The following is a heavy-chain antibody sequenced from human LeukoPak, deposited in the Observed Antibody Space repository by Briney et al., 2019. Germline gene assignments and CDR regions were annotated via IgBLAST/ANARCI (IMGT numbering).Heavy chain of an antibody. CDR1: GFTVGNNY. CDR2: IFSHGET. Sequence: GGSLRLSCAASGFTVGNNYMNWVRQAPGEGLEWVSLIFSHGETSYADSVKGRSTISRDNSKNTLYLQMNGLRVEDTAVYYCARDPPAVSINTYAWGQGTLVTVSS. CDR3: ARDPPAVSINTYA. V-gene: IGHV3-66*01. D-gene: IGHD2-8*01. J-gene: IGHJ4*02.